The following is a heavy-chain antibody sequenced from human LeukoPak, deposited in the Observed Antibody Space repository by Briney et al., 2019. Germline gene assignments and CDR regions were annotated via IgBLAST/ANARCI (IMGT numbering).Heavy chain of an antibody. V-gene: IGHV3-30-3*01. CDR2: ISYDGSNK. Sequence: PGGSLRLSCAASGFTFSSYAMHWVRQAPGKGLEWVAVISYDGSNKYYADSVKGRFTISRDNSKNTLYLQMNSLRAEDTAVYYCAKGVAAAQSTSYYFDYWGQGTLVTVSS. D-gene: IGHD6-13*01. CDR3: AKGVAAAQSTSYYFDY. CDR1: GFTFSSYA. J-gene: IGHJ4*02.